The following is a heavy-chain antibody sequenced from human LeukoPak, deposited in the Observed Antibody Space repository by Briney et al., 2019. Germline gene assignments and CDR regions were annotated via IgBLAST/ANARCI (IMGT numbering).Heavy chain of an antibody. Sequence: SETLSLTYAVYGGSFSGYYWSWIRQPPGKGLEWIGEINHSGSTNYNPSLKSRVTISVDTSKNQFSLKLSSVTAADTAVYYCARGMGIQLWTFDYWGQGTLVTVSS. CDR3: ARGMGIQLWTFDY. CDR1: GGSFSGYY. CDR2: INHSGST. V-gene: IGHV4-34*01. D-gene: IGHD5-18*01. J-gene: IGHJ4*02.